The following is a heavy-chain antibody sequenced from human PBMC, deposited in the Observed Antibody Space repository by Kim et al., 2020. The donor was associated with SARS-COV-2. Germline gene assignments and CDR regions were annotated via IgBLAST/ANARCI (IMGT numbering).Heavy chain of an antibody. CDR1: GFTFRGSG. CDR2: ISFDGSSK. V-gene: IGHV3-30*18. Sequence: GGSLRLSCTSSGFTFRGSGMHWVRQAPGKGLDWVAVISFDGSSKYYADSVKGRFTISRDNSKNTLYLQMNSLRVEDTAVYYCAKDQGSGSSSFDYWGQGTLVTVSS. D-gene: IGHD1-26*01. J-gene: IGHJ4*02. CDR3: AKDQGSGSSSFDY.